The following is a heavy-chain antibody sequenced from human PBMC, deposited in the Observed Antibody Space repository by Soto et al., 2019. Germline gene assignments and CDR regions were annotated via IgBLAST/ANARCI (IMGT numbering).Heavy chain of an antibody. CDR1: GFTFSSYW. CDR2: ISNDGSS. J-gene: IGHJ1*01. Sequence: EVQLVESGGGLVQPGGSLRLSCVASGFTFSSYWMHWVRQAPGKGLVWVSSISNDGSSIYADPVKGRFTISRDNAKNTPDLQMNSLRAKDTAVYYCARLPNKSPQNWGQGTLVIVSP. CDR3: ARLPNKSPQN. V-gene: IGHV3-74*01.